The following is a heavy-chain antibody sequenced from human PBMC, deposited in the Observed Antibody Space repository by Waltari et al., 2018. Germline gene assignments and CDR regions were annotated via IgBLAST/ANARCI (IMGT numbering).Heavy chain of an antibody. V-gene: IGHV1-2*06. CDR1: GYTFTGYY. J-gene: IGHJ4*02. Sequence: QVQLVQSGAEVKKPGASVKVSCKASGYTFTGYYMHWVRQAPGQGLVWMGRSNPNSGGTNYAQKVQGRVTMTRDTSISTAYMKLSRLRSDDTAVYYCARDQGSYWGSDWGQGTLVTVSS. CDR3: ARDQGSYWGSD. D-gene: IGHD1-26*01. CDR2: SNPNSGGT.